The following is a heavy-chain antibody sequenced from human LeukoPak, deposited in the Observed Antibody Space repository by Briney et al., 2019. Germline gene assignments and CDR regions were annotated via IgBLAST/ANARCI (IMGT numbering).Heavy chain of an antibody. D-gene: IGHD6-13*01. CDR1: GGSISSSSYY. CDR2: IYYSGST. Sequence: SETLSLTCIVSGGSISSSSYYWGWIRQPPGKGLEWIGIIYYSGSTYYNPSLKSRVTISVDTSKNQFSLKLSSVTAADTAVYYCARQASSTWYYYWGQGTLVTVCS. CDR3: ARQASSTWYYY. J-gene: IGHJ4*02. V-gene: IGHV4-39*01.